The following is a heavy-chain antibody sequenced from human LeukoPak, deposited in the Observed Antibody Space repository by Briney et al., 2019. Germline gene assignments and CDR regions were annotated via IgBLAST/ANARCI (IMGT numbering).Heavy chain of an antibody. Sequence: AASVQVSCKAYGGTFSSYAISWVRQAPGQGIEWMGGIIPIFGTANYAPKFQGRVTTTADESSGTAYMKLSSLRSEDTAVYYCARGTYQLLSHYYYYMDVWGKGTTVTVSS. CDR3: ARGTYQLLSHYYYYMDV. D-gene: IGHD2-2*01. CDR2: IIPIFGTA. CDR1: GGTFSSYA. V-gene: IGHV1-69*13. J-gene: IGHJ6*03.